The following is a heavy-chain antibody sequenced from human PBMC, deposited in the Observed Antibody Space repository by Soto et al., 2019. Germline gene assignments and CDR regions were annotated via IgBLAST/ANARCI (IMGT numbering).Heavy chain of an antibody. V-gene: IGHV1-69*01. Sequence: QVQLVQSGAEVKKPGSSVKVSCKASGGTFSSYAISWVRQAPGQGREWMGGIIPIFGTANYAQKFQGRVTITADESTSTAYMELSSLRSEDTAVYYGARERVGWLRVGDFDYWGQGTLVTVSS. D-gene: IGHD5-12*01. CDR2: IIPIFGTA. CDR1: GGTFSSYA. CDR3: ARERVGWLRVGDFDY. J-gene: IGHJ4*02.